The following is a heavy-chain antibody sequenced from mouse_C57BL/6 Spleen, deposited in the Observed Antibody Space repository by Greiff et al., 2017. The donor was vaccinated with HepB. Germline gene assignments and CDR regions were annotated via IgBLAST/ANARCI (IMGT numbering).Heavy chain of an antibody. J-gene: IGHJ4*01. CDR3: TLYYYGSSQSLYYAMDY. V-gene: IGHV14-1*01. D-gene: IGHD1-1*01. CDR1: GFNIKDYY. Sequence: EVQLVESGAELVRPGASVKLSCTASGFNIKDYYMHWVKQRPEQGLEWIGRIDPEDGDTEYAPKFQGKATMTADTSSNTAYLQLSSLTSEDTAVYYCTLYYYGSSQSLYYAMDYWGQGTSVTVSS. CDR2: IDPEDGDT.